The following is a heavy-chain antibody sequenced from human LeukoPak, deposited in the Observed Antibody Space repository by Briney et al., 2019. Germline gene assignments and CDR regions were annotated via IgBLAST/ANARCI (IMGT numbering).Heavy chain of an antibody. CDR1: GYTFTSYY. V-gene: IGHV1-46*01. CDR3: ARDWGMAVAGTNWFDP. CDR2: INPSGGST. Sequence: ASVKVSCKASGYTFTSYYMHWVRQAPGQGLEWMGIINPSGGSTSYAQKFQGRVTMTRDTSTSTVYMELSSLRSEDTAVYYCARDWGMAVAGTNWFDPWGQGTLVTVSS. J-gene: IGHJ5*02. D-gene: IGHD6-19*01.